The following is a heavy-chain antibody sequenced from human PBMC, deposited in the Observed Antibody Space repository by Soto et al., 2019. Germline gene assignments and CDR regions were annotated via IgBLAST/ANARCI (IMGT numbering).Heavy chain of an antibody. CDR3: ATLQRYYYYYGMDV. CDR1: GGSFSGYY. D-gene: IGHD1-1*01. CDR2: INHSGST. Sequence: PSETLALTCAVYGGSFSGYYWSWIRQHPGKGLEWIGEINHSGSTNYNPSLKSRVTISVDTSKNQFSLKLSSVTAADTAVYYCATLQRYYYYYGMDVWGQGTTVTVSS. V-gene: IGHV4-34*01. J-gene: IGHJ6*02.